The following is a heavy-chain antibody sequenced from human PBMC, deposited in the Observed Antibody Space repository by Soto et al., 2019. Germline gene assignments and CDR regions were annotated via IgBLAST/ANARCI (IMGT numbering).Heavy chain of an antibody. D-gene: IGHD2-21*01. Sequence: GASVKVSCKASGYSFTSYAISWVRQAPGQGLEWMGWISAYNGHTNYAQKLQGRVTMTTDTSTSTAYMELRSLTSDDTAVYYCARDLSIGLFDYWGQGTLVTVSS. CDR1: GYSFTSYA. CDR2: ISAYNGHT. V-gene: IGHV1-18*01. CDR3: ARDLSIGLFDY. J-gene: IGHJ4*02.